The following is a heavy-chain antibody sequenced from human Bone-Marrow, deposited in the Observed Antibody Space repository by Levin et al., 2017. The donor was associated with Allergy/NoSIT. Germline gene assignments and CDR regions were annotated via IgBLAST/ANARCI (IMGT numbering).Heavy chain of an antibody. V-gene: IGHV3-74*01. CDR1: GFPFSSHW. CDR3: AREKWLQGDYFDY. Sequence: SCAASGFPFSSHWMHWVRQFPGKGLVWVSRIKSDGSSTDYADSVKGRFTISRDNAKNTLFLQMNSLSAEDTAVYYCAREKWLQGDYFDYWGQGIPVTVSS. D-gene: IGHD5-24*01. CDR2: IKSDGSST. J-gene: IGHJ4*02.